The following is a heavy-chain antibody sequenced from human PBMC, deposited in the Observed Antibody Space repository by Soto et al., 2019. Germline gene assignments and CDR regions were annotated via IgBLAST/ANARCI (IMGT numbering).Heavy chain of an antibody. CDR3: ARAWDVGLFRRHVDMDV. Sequence: QVQLVQSGAEVKKPGCSVKVSCKASGGTFSSYAISWVRQAPGQGLEWMGGIIPILGTANYAQKFQGRVMITADESTSTAYMEMRSLRTEDTAGYYCARAWDVGLFRRHVDMDVLGQGATVTVSS. V-gene: IGHV1-69*01. CDR1: GGTFSSYA. D-gene: IGHD1-26*01. J-gene: IGHJ6*02. CDR2: IIPILGTA.